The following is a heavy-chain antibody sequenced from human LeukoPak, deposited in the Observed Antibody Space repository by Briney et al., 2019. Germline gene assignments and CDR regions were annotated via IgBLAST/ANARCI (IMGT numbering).Heavy chain of an antibody. D-gene: IGHD3-22*01. Sequence: SETLSLTCTVSGGSISSGGYYWSWIRQHPGKGLEWIGYIYYSGSTNYNPSLKRRVTISVDTSKNQFSLKLSSVTAADTAVYYCARAPYYDSSGYYYDPVVFDLWGRGTLVTVSS. V-gene: IGHV4-61*08. CDR1: GGSISSGGYY. J-gene: IGHJ2*01. CDR2: IYYSGST. CDR3: ARAPYYDSSGYYYDPVVFDL.